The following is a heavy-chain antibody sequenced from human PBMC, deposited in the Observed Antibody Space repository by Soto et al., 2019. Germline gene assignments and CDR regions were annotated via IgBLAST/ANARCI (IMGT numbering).Heavy chain of an antibody. CDR2: IYYSGST. Sequence: QLQLQESGPGLVKPSETLSLTCTVSGGSISSSSYYWGWIRQPPGKGLEWIGSIYYSGSTYYNPSLKSRVTISVDTSKNQFSLKLSSVTAADTAVYYCARHLYSSGWGGGLFDYWGQGTLVTVSS. V-gene: IGHV4-39*01. D-gene: IGHD6-19*01. CDR1: GGSISSSSYY. J-gene: IGHJ4*02. CDR3: ARHLYSSGWGGGLFDY.